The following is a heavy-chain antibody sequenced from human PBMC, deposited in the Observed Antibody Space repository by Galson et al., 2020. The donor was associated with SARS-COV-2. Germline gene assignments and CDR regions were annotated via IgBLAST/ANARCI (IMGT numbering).Heavy chain of an antibody. CDR1: GYTLTELS. Sequence: ASVKVSCPVSGYTLTELSMHWVRPAPGKGLEWMGGFDPEDGETIYAQKFQGRVTMTEDTSTDTAYMELSSLRSEDTAVYYCATQSVTQYDSSGYYLAFDYWGQVTLVTVAS. CDR3: ATQSVTQYDSSGYYLAFDY. J-gene: IGHJ4*02. V-gene: IGHV1-24*01. CDR2: FDPEDGET. D-gene: IGHD3-22*01.